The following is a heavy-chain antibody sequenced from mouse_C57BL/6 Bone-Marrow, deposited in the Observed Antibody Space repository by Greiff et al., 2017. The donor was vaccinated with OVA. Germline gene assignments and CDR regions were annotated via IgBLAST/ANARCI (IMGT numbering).Heavy chain of an antibody. J-gene: IGHJ3*01. Sequence: EVQVVESGGDLVKPGGSLKLSCAASGFTFSSYGMSWVRQTPDKRLEWVATISSGGSYTYYPDSVQGRFTISRDNAKNTLYLQMSSLKSEDTAMYYCARQGDYSNPWFAYWGQGTLVTVSA. D-gene: IGHD2-5*01. V-gene: IGHV5-6*01. CDR1: GFTFSSYG. CDR2: ISSGGSYT. CDR3: ARQGDYSNPWFAY.